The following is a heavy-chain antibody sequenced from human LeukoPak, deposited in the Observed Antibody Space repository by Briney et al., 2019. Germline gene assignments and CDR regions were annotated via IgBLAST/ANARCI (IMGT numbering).Heavy chain of an antibody. CDR3: ARATPYSGSYPVPGYFDY. CDR1: GYTFTRYY. V-gene: IGHV1-46*01. CDR2: ISPSGGST. D-gene: IGHD1-26*01. J-gene: IGHJ4*02. Sequence: ASVKVSCKASGYTFTRYYIHWVRQAPGQGLEWMGIISPSGGSTSNAQKFQGRVTMTGDTSTSTVYMELSSLRSEDTAVYYCARATPYSGSYPVPGYFDYWGQGTLVTVSS.